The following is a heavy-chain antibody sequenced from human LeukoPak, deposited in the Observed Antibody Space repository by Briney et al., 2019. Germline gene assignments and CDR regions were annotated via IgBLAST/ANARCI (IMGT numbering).Heavy chain of an antibody. D-gene: IGHD3-22*01. V-gene: IGHV3-9*01. J-gene: IGHJ3*02. CDR3: AKGGAYYYDSSGYPDAFDI. CDR2: ISWNSGSI. Sequence: GGSLRLSCAASGFTFDDYAMHWVRQAPGKGLEWVSGISWNSGSIGYADSVKGRFTISRDNAKNSLYLQMNSLRAEDTALYYCAKGGAYYYDSSGYPDAFDIWGQGTMVTVSS. CDR1: GFTFDDYA.